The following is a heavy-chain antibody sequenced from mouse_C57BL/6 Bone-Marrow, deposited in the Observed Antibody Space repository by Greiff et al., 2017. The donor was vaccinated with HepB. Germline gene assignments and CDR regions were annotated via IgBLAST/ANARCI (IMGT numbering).Heavy chain of an antibody. J-gene: IGHJ3*01. Sequence: VQLQQPGAELVRPGSSVKLSCKASGYTFTSYWMHWVKQRPIQGLEWIGNIDPSDSETHYNQKFKDKATLTVDKSSSTAYMQLSSLTSEDSAVYYFALIYYGNYEGFAYWGQGTLVTVSA. D-gene: IGHD2-1*01. CDR1: GYTFTSYW. CDR3: ALIYYGNYEGFAY. CDR2: IDPSDSET. V-gene: IGHV1-52*01.